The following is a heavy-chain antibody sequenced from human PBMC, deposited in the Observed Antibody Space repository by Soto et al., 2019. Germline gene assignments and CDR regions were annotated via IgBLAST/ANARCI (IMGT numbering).Heavy chain of an antibody. Sequence: QLQLQESGSGLVKPSQTLSLTCAVSGGSISSGGYAWSWIRQPPGKGLEWIGYIYHSGSTYYNPSLNSRVPISVDRSKNQLSLKLSSVTAADKAVYYCDREYRRGCFPYWGRGALVTVS. J-gene: IGHJ4*02. D-gene: IGHD6-19*01. CDR1: GGSISSGGYA. CDR2: IYHSGST. V-gene: IGHV4-30-2*01. CDR3: DREYRRGCFPY.